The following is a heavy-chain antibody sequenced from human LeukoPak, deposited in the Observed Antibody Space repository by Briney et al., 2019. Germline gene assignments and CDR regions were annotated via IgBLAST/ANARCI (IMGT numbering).Heavy chain of an antibody. CDR1: GYTFTSYD. CDR2: MSPKTGHT. V-gene: IGHV1-8*01. CDR3: ARGSVTGTYADYYYYYLDV. Sequence: ASVKVSCKASGYTFTSYDINWVRQATGQRPEWMGWMSPKTGHTGYAPKFQGRVTFSRNTSVSTVYMELDILRSEDTAVYFCARGSVTGTYADYYYYYLDVWGKGTTVTVSS. J-gene: IGHJ6*03. D-gene: IGHD1-7*01.